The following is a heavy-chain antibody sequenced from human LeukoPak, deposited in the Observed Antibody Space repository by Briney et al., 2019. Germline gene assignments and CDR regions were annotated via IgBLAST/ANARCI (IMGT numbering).Heavy chain of an antibody. V-gene: IGHV4-59*08. Sequence: SETLSLTCTVSGGSISNYYWNWIRQPPGKGLEWIGYIHYSGTTNYNPSLKSRVSMSVDTSKNQFSLKLSSVTAADTAVYYCARAKWLPHLDYYYYMDVWGKGTTVTISS. CDR2: IHYSGTT. J-gene: IGHJ6*03. CDR3: ARAKWLPHLDYYYYMDV. CDR1: GGSISNYY. D-gene: IGHD5-12*01.